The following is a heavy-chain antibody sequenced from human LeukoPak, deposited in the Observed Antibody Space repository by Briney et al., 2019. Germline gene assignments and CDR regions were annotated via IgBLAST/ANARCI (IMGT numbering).Heavy chain of an antibody. CDR2: ISSSSSYI. CDR1: GFTFSSYS. D-gene: IGHD3-3*01. J-gene: IGHJ5*02. V-gene: IGHV3-21*04. CDR3: AKGAYYDFWSGYGPSNWFDP. Sequence: PGGSLRLSCAASGFTFSSYSMNWVRQAPGKGLEWVSSISSSSSYIYYADSVKGRFTISRDNAKNSLYLQMNSLRAEDTAVYYCAKGAYYDFWSGYGPSNWFDPWGQGTLVTVSS.